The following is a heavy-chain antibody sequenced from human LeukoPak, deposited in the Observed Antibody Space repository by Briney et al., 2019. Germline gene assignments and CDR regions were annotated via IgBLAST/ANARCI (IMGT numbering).Heavy chain of an antibody. J-gene: IGHJ4*02. D-gene: IGHD1-26*01. Sequence: SETLSLTCTVSNGSISSYHWSWVRQPPGEGLEWIGYILTSGTTNYNPSLKSRLTISVDTSKNQFTLKLSSVTAADTAVYYCARLRVSGSYLYYFDYWGQGTLVTVSS. V-gene: IGHV4-4*09. CDR2: ILTSGTT. CDR1: NGSISSYH. CDR3: ARLRVSGSYLYYFDY.